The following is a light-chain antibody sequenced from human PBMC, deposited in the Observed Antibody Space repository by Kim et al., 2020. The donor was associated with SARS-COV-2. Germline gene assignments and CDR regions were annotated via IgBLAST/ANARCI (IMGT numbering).Light chain of an antibody. J-gene: IGLJ2*01. Sequence: VSPGQTAIITCSGDKLGDKYASWYQQKPGQSPVLVIFQDTKRPSGIPERFSGSNSGNTATLTISGTQAMDEADYYCQAWDSSSGVFGGGTELTVL. CDR2: QDT. CDR1: KLGDKY. V-gene: IGLV3-1*01. CDR3: QAWDSSSGV.